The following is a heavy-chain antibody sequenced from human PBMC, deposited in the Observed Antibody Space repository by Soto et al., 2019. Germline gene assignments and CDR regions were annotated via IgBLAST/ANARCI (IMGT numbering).Heavy chain of an antibody. J-gene: IGHJ4*02. CDR1: GYTFTSYG. CDR3: ARVKILEWLLSGDY. Sequence: VKVSCKASGYTFTSYGISWVRQAPGRGLEWMGWISAYNGNTNYAQKLQGRVTMTTDTSTSTAYMELRSLRSDDTAVYYCARVKILEWLLSGDYWGQGTLVTVSS. D-gene: IGHD3-3*01. V-gene: IGHV1-18*01. CDR2: ISAYNGNT.